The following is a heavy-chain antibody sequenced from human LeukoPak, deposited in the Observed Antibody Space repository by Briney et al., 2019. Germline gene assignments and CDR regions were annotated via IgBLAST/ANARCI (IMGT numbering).Heavy chain of an antibody. CDR1: GYTFTGYY. Sequence: ASVKVSCKASGYTFTGYYMHWVRQAPGQGLEWMGWINPNSGGTNYAQKFQGRVTMTRDTSISTAYMELSSLRSEDTAVYYCARVCGNYYDSSGCLDAFDIWGQGTMVTVSS. CDR2: INPNSGGT. D-gene: IGHD3-22*01. J-gene: IGHJ3*02. V-gene: IGHV1-2*02. CDR3: ARVCGNYYDSSGCLDAFDI.